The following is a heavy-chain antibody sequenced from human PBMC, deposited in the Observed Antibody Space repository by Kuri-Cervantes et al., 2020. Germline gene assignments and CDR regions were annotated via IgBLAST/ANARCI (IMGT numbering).Heavy chain of an antibody. CDR1: GFTFSSYS. V-gene: IGHV3-48*02. D-gene: IGHD6-13*01. Sequence: GESLKISCAASGFTFSSYSTNWVRQAPGKGLEWVSYISSSSSTIYYADSVKGRFTISSDNAKNSLYLQMNSLRDEDTAVYYCARKGESSSWYPWDWFDPWGQGTLVTVSS. J-gene: IGHJ5*02. CDR2: ISSSSSTI. CDR3: ARKGESSSWYPWDWFDP.